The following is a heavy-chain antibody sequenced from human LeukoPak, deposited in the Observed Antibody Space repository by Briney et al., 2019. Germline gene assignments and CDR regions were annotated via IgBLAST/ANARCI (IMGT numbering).Heavy chain of an antibody. CDR3: ARLGYTSGLDY. CDR1: GGSISSSSYY. V-gene: IGHV4-39*01. Sequence: PSETLSLTCTVSGGSISSSSYYWGWVRQPPGKGLDWIGSIYYGGSTYYNPSLKSRATISVDTSKNQFSLRLSSVTAADTAVYYCARLGYTSGLDYWGQGTLVTVSS. CDR2: IYYGGST. J-gene: IGHJ4*02. D-gene: IGHD6-19*01.